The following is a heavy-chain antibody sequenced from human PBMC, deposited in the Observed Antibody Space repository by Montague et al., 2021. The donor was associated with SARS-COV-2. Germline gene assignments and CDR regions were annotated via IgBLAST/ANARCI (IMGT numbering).Heavy chain of an antibody. V-gene: IGHV4-4*02. CDR1: GGSITTNNW. Sequence: SETLSLTCAVSGGSITTNNWWNWVRQSPGKGLEWIGEIYHSGSTNYNPSLKSRVTISVDRSTNQFSMSLISVTAADTAVYYGAREGSRDGYNEGFDYWGQGTLVTVSS. J-gene: IGHJ4*02. CDR3: AREGSRDGYNEGFDY. CDR2: IYHSGST. D-gene: IGHD5-24*01.